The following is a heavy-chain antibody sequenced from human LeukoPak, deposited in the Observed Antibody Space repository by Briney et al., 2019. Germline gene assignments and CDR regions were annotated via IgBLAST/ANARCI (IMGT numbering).Heavy chain of an antibody. CDR2: ISTNTGNP. CDR1: GYTFTSYA. D-gene: IGHD2-15*01. J-gene: IGHJ6*03. Sequence: ASVKVSCKSSGYTFTSYAMNWVRQAPGQGLEWMGWISTNTGNPTYAQGFTGRLVFSLDTSVSTAYLQISSLKAEDTAVYYCARKSVAATPRDIVYQYSYMDVWGKGTTVTVSS. CDR3: ARKSVAATPRDIVYQYSYMDV. V-gene: IGHV7-4-1*02.